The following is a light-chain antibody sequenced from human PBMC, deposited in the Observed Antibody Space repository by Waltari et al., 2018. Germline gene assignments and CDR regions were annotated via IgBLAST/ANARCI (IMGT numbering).Light chain of an antibody. CDR1: SGVHVANHR. CDR2: CKSDPDK. J-gene: IGLJ2*01. Sequence: QAVLTQPSSLSASPGASASLTCTLRSGVHVANHRIYWYQQTPGSPPPYLLRCKSDPDKQQGSGVPRRFSGTKDASANAGILLISGLQSEDEADYYCMIWRAGASEFGGGTKLTVL. V-gene: IGLV5-45*03. CDR3: MIWRAGASE.